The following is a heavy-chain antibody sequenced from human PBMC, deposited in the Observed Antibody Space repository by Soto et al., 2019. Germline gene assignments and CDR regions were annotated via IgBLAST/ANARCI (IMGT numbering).Heavy chain of an antibody. CDR2: IYYSGST. CDR1: GGSISSGDYY. V-gene: IGHV4-30-4*01. CDR3: ARGSSGYWVVAAY. J-gene: IGHJ4*02. Sequence: SETLCLTCTVSGGSISSGDYYWSWIRQPPGKGLEWIGYIYYSGSTYYNPSLKSRVTISVDTSKNQFSLKLSSVTAADTAVYYCARGSSGYWVVAAYWGQGTLVTVSS. D-gene: IGHD3-22*01.